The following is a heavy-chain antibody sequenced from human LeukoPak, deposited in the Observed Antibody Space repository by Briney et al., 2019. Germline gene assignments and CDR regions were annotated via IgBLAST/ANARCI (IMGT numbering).Heavy chain of an antibody. CDR3: ARELRLSQLDY. J-gene: IGHJ4*02. CDR1: AFSLNAYN. CDR2: ISYTGTYI. D-gene: IGHD2-8*01. Sequence: GGSLRLSCAASAFSLNAYNMNWVRQAPGKGLEWVSSISYTGTYIYYADSVKGRFTISRDNSKNTLYLQMNSLRAEDTAVYYCARELRLSQLDYWGQGTLATVSS. V-gene: IGHV3-21*01.